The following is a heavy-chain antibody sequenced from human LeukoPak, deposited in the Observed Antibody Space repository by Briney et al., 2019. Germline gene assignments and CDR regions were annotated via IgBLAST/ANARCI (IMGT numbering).Heavy chain of an antibody. CDR1: GFTFTSYA. V-gene: IGHV3-66*01. CDR2: IYRGGST. CDR3: AKDKQQLGEDYYFDY. D-gene: IGHD6-13*01. J-gene: IGHJ4*02. Sequence: SGGSLRLSCAASGFTFTSYAMSWVRQAPGKGLEWVSVIYRGGSTYYADSVKGRFTISRDNSKNTLYLQMNSLRAGDTAVYYCAKDKQQLGEDYYFDYWGQGTLVTVSS.